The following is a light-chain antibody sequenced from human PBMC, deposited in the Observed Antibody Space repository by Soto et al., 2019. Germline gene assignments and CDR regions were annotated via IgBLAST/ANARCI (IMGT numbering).Light chain of an antibody. V-gene: IGLV2-18*01. CDR1: STDFVSYNR. J-gene: IGLJ1*01. Sequence: QCGLALPPSGSGSPGQSVTISCTGTSTDFVSYNRVSWYQQPPGTAPKLIIYEASNRPSGVPDRFSGSKSGNTASLTISGLQAADEADYYCTLYTSENTYVFGTGTKVTVL. CDR3: TLYTSENTYV. CDR2: EAS.